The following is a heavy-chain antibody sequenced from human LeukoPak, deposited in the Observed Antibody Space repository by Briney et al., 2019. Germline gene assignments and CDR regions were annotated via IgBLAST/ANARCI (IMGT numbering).Heavy chain of an antibody. V-gene: IGHV1-18*01. D-gene: IGHD2-2*02. Sequence: GASVKVSCKASGYTFTSYGISWVRQAPGQGLEWMGWISAYNGNTNYAQKLQGRVTMTTDTSTSTAYMELRSLRSDDTAVYYCARGYCSSTSCYRAGWYFDLWGRGTLVTVSS. J-gene: IGHJ2*01. CDR3: ARGYCSSTSCYRAGWYFDL. CDR1: GYTFTSYG. CDR2: ISAYNGNT.